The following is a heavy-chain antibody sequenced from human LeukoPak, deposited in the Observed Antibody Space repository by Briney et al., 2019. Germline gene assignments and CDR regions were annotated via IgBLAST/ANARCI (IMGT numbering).Heavy chain of an antibody. Sequence: ASVKVSCKASGYTFSDYYIHWVRQAPGHGLEWMGWINPNSGGTNYAQKFQGRVTMTRDTSISTAYMELSRLRSDDTAVYYCARDRAAAGTVKDYMDVWGKGTTVTVSS. D-gene: IGHD6-13*01. CDR3: ARDRAAAGTVKDYMDV. CDR1: GYTFSDYY. CDR2: INPNSGGT. V-gene: IGHV1-2*02. J-gene: IGHJ6*03.